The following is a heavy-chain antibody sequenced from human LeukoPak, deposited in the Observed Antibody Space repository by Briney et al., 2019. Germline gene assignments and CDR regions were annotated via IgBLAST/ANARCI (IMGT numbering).Heavy chain of an antibody. Sequence: SETLSLTCTVFGGSVSSANNYWSWIRQPPGKGLEGIGYIYYSGSTNYNPSLKTRVTISLETSKNQFSLRLSSVTAADTAVYYCARGRRDGQRTYYFDYWGQGTLVTVSS. CDR3: ARGRRDGQRTYYFDY. V-gene: IGHV4-61*01. CDR2: IYYSGST. D-gene: IGHD5-24*01. J-gene: IGHJ4*02. CDR1: GGSVSSANNY.